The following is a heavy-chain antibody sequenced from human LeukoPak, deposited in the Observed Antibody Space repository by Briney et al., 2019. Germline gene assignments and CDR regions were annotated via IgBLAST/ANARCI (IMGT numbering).Heavy chain of an antibody. Sequence: PSETLSLTCTVSGGSISSGSYCWSWIRQPAGKGLEWIGRIYTSGSTNYNPSLKSRVTISVDTSKNQFSLKLSSVTAADTAVYYCARASWGYYFDYWGQGTLVTVSS. V-gene: IGHV4-61*02. CDR2: IYTSGST. D-gene: IGHD2-2*01. CDR3: ARASWGYYFDY. CDR1: GGSISSGSYC. J-gene: IGHJ4*02.